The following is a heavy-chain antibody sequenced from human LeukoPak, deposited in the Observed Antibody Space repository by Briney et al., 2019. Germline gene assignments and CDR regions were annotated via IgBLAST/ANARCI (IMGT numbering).Heavy chain of an antibody. CDR3: AKKVSISSGWYLDY. CDR2: ISGSGGST. CDR1: GFTFSSYG. J-gene: IGHJ4*02. Sequence: PGGSLRLSCAASGFTFSSYGMHWVRQAPGKELEWVSAISGSGGSTYYADSVKGRFTISRDNSKNTLYLQMNSLRAEDTAIYYCAKKVSISSGWYLDYWGQGTLVTVSS. V-gene: IGHV3-23*01. D-gene: IGHD6-19*01.